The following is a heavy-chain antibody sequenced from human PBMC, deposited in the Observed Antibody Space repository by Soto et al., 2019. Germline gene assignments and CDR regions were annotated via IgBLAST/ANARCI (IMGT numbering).Heavy chain of an antibody. Sequence: GESVKISCXGSGYSFTSYWIGWVRQMPGKGLEWMGIIYPGDSDTRYNPSFQGQVTISADKSISTAYLQWSSLKASDTAMYYCARHGTFYYYYYGMDVWGQGTTVTVSS. J-gene: IGHJ6*02. CDR2: IYPGDSDT. CDR1: GYSFTSYW. V-gene: IGHV5-51*01. D-gene: IGHD1-26*01. CDR3: ARHGTFYYYYYGMDV.